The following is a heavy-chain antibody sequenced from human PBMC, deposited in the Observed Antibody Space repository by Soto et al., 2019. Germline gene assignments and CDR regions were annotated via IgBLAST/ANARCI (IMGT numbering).Heavy chain of an antibody. CDR1: GGSFASNNW. J-gene: IGHJ4*02. Sequence: SETLSLTCAVSGGSFASNNWWRVVRQPPGQGLEWSGEIYRTGSTNYNPSLKSRVTISLDKSENQFSLKVTSLTAADTAVYYCASRDPGTSVDYWGQGTLVTVSS. CDR2: IYRTGST. D-gene: IGHD1-7*01. V-gene: IGHV4-4*02. CDR3: ASRDPGTSVDY.